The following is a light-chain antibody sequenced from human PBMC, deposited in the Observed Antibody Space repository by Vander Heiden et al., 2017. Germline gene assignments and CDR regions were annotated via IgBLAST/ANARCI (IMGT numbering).Light chain of an antibody. CDR3: QQRSNWPLR. CDR1: QSVSSY. J-gene: IGKJ3*01. Sequence: DIVLTQSTATLSLSPGERATLSCRASQSVSSYLAWYQQKPGQAPRLLIYDASNRATGIPARFSGSGSGTDFTLTISSLEPEDFAVYYCQQRSNWPLRFGHGTKVEIK. CDR2: DAS. V-gene: IGKV3-11*01.